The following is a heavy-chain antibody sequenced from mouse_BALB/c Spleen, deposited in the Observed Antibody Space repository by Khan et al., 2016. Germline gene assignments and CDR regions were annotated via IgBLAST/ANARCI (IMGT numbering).Heavy chain of an antibody. CDR2: INPYNGDT. CDR3: ARDYGSPRGAMDY. J-gene: IGHJ4*01. Sequence: IQLVQSGPELVKPGASVKISCKASGYSFIGYFMNWVMQSHGKSLEWIGRINPYNGDTFYNQKFKGKATLTVDKSSSTAHMELRSLASDDSAVYYCARDYGSPRGAMDYWGQGTSVTVSS. D-gene: IGHD1-1*01. CDR1: GYSFIGYF. V-gene: IGHV1-20*02.